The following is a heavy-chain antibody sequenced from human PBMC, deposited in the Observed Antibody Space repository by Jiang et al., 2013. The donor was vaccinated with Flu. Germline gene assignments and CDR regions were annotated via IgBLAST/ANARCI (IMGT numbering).Heavy chain of an antibody. CDR2: IYHNEAA. J-gene: IGHJ4*01. CDR1: GDSISSYY. V-gene: IGHV4-59*08. D-gene: IGHD2/OR15-2a*01. CDR3: ARRWGNGNNPGLFYFDY. Sequence: GPGLVKASETLSLTCTVSGDSISSYYWSWIRQPPGKGLEWIGYIYHNEAANYNPSLKSRVTISVDTSKSQFSLYLRSVTAADTAVYYCARRWGNGNNPGLFYFDYWG.